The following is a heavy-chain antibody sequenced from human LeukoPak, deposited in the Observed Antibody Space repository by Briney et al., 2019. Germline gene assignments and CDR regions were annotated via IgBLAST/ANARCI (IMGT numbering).Heavy chain of an antibody. CDR2: FHYSGST. CDR1: GGSISSYY. D-gene: IGHD5-18*01. V-gene: IGHV4-59*08. Sequence: PSETLSLTCTVSGGSISSYYRSWIRQPPGKGLEWIGYFHYSGSTNYNPSLKSRVTISEDTSKNQLSPKLSSVSAADTAVYEWARHRSYGLPDYWGQGTLVTVSS. J-gene: IGHJ4*02. CDR3: ARHRSYGLPDY.